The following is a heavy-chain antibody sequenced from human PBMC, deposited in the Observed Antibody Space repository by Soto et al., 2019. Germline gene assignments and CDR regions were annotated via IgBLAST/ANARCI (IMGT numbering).Heavy chain of an antibody. D-gene: IGHD3-9*01. CDR1: GGSITSDYSC. V-gene: IGHV3-66*01. Sequence: PSETLSLTCTVSGGSITSDYSCWSWVRQATGKGLEWVSNIYTAGDTYYADSVKGRFTVSRDRATNTVFLQMNSLRGDDSAIYYCARDRNDLSTGYSAIGGFDPWGQGTQVTVSS. J-gene: IGHJ5*02. CDR2: IYTAGDT. CDR3: ARDRNDLSTGYSAIGGFDP.